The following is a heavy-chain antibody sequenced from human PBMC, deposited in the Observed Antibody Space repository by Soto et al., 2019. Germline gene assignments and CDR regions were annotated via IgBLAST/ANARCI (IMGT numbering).Heavy chain of an antibody. V-gene: IGHV3-74*02. Sequence: EVQLVESGGGLVQPGGSLRLSCAASGFTFSNYWMYWVRQAPGKGLEWVSRINSDGSVSSYADSVKGRLTISRDNVKNPLYLQMDSLRAEDTAVYYWARGDCVGGYCYSLAGAFYYNMDVWGKGTTVTVFS. J-gene: IGHJ6*03. CDR1: GFTFSNYW. CDR3: ARGDCVGGYCYSLAGAFYYNMDV. D-gene: IGHD2-15*01. CDR2: INSDGSVS.